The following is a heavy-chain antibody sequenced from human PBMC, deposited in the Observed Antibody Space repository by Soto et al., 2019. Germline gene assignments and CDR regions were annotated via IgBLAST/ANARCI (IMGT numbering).Heavy chain of an antibody. CDR3: ARIRIPSRTTISTIDY. CDR2: IFSNDEK. Sequence: SGPTLVNPTETLTLTCTVSGFSLSNARMGVSWIRQPPGKALEWLAHIFSNDEKSYSTSLKSRLTISKDTSKSQVVLTMTNMDPVDTATYYCARIRIPSRTTISTIDYWGQGTLVTVSS. V-gene: IGHV2-26*01. D-gene: IGHD2-21*02. CDR1: GFSLSNARMG. J-gene: IGHJ4*02.